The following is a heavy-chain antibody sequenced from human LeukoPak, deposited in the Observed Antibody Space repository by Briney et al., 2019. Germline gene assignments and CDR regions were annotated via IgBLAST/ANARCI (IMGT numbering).Heavy chain of an antibody. D-gene: IGHD1-7*01. V-gene: IGHV1-69*06. Sequence: GASVKVSCKASGGTFSSYAISWVRQAPGQGLEWMGGIIPIFGTANYAQKFQGRVTMTEDTSTDTAYMELSSLRSEDTAVYYCATVGITGTTGYYYYYMDVWGKGTTVTVSS. CDR3: ATVGITGTTGYYYYYMDV. J-gene: IGHJ6*03. CDR1: GGTFSSYA. CDR2: IIPIFGTA.